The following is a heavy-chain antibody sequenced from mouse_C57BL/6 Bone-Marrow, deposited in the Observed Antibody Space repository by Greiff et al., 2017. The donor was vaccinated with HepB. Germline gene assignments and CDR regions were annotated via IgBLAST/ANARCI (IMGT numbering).Heavy chain of an antibody. J-gene: IGHJ4*01. D-gene: IGHD2-12*01. Sequence: EVQGVESGGGLVQPKGSLKLSCAASGFSFNTYAMNWVRQAPGKGLEWVARIRSKSNNYATYYADSVKDRFTISRDDSESMLYLQMNNLKTEDTAMYYCVRHGLLYDAMDYWGQGTSVTVSS. CDR2: IRSKSNNYAT. CDR3: VRHGLLYDAMDY. CDR1: GFSFNTYA. V-gene: IGHV10-1*01.